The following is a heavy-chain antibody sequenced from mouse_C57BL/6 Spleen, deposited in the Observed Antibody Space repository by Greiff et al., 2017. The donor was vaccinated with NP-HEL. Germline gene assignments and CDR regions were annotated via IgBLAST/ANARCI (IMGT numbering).Heavy chain of an antibody. CDR2: IWSGGST. CDR1: GFSLTSYG. V-gene: IGHV2-2*01. CDR3: ARGSSYGGYFDV. D-gene: IGHD1-1*01. J-gene: IGHJ1*03. Sequence: VQLQQSGPGLVQPSQSLSITCTVSGFSLTSYGVHWVRQSPGKGLEWLGVIWSGGSTDYNAAFISRLSISKDNSKSQVFFKMNSLQADDTAIYYCARGSSYGGYFDVWGTGTTVTVSS.